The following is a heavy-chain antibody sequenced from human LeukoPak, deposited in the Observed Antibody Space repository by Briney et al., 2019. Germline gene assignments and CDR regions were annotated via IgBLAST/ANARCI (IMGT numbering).Heavy chain of an antibody. CDR2: INHSGST. CDR1: GGSFSGYY. CDR3: ARGSIAAAGNMEYWYFDL. Sequence: SETLSLTCAVYGGSFSGYYWSWIRLPPGKGLEWIGEINHSGSTNYNPSLKSRVTISVDTSKNQFSLELSSVTAADTAVYYCARGSIAAAGNMEYWYFDLWGRGTLVTVSS. V-gene: IGHV4-34*01. J-gene: IGHJ2*01. D-gene: IGHD6-13*01.